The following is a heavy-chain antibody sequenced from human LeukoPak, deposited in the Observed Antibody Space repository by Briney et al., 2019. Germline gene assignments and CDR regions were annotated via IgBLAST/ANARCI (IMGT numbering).Heavy chain of an antibody. CDR2: INPNTGGT. J-gene: IGHJ4*02. Sequence: ASVKVSCKASGYTFTGSFMHWVRQAPGQGLDWMGWINPNTGGTMYAQKFQGRVTMTRDTSIGTAYMELSTVTSDDTAVYFCARVHATGYFSLDLGYWGQGTLVTVSS. CDR1: GYTFTGSF. D-gene: IGHD3-9*01. CDR3: ARVHATGYFSLDLGY. V-gene: IGHV1-2*02.